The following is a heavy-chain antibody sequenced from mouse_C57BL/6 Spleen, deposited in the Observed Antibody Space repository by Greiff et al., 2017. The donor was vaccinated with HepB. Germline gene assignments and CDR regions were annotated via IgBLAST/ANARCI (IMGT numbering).Heavy chain of an antibody. CDR2: ISYSGST. Sequence: EVQLKESGPGLVKPSQSLSLTCTVTGYSITSGYGWNLIRQFPGNKLEWLGYISYSGSTNYNPSLKSRISITRDTSKNPFFLQLNSVTTEDTATYYCARTARIKYWGQGTTLTVSS. J-gene: IGHJ2*01. V-gene: IGHV3-2*02. CDR1: GYSITSGYG. D-gene: IGHD1-2*01. CDR3: ARTARIKY.